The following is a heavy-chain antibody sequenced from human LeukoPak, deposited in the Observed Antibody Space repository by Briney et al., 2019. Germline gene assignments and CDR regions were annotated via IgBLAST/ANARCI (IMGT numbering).Heavy chain of an antibody. CDR2: IIPILGIA. Sequence: SVKVSCKASGGTFSSYAISWVRQAPGQGLEWMGRIIPILGIANYAQKFQGRVTITADKSTSTAYMELSSLRSEDTAVYYCARVRTCSSTSCYRDYYYYGMDVWGQGTTVTVSS. CDR1: GGTFSSYA. CDR3: ARVRTCSSTSCYRDYYYYGMDV. J-gene: IGHJ6*02. V-gene: IGHV1-69*04. D-gene: IGHD2-2*01.